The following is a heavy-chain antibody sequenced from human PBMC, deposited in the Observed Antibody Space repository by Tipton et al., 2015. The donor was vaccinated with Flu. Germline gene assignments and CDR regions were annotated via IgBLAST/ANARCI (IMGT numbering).Heavy chain of an antibody. CDR3: AREGGATGYEDY. V-gene: IGHV4-4*07. J-gene: IGHJ4*02. CDR2: IYISGTT. D-gene: IGHD1-26*01. Sequence: PSLTCTVSGASISNHYWNWIRQSAGKGLEWIGRIYISGTTNYNPSLKSRVTMSLDTSKNQFSLKLRSVTAADTAVYYCAREGGATGYEDYWGQGTLVTVSS. CDR1: GASISNHY.